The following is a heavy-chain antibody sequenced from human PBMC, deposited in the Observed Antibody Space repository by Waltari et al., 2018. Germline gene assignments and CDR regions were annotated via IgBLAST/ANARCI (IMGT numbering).Heavy chain of an antibody. CDR2: IYTSGRT. J-gene: IGHJ6*03. CDR1: GGPISRYS. CDR3: ASANTYYYYMDV. Sequence: QVQLQESGPGLVKPSETLSLTCPVSGGPISRYSWRWLRQPAGKGLEWIGRIYTSGRTNYNPSLKRLCTMSVYTSKNQFSLKLSSVTAADTAVYYCASANTYYYYMDVWGKGTTVTVSS. V-gene: IGHV4-4*07.